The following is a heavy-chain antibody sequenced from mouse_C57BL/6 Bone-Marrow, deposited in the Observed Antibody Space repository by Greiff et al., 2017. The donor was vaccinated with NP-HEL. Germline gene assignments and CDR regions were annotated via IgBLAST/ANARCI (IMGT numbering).Heavy chain of an antibody. J-gene: IGHJ2*01. CDR2: IYPGGGST. Sequence: VKLQRPGAELVKPGASVKMSCKASGYTFTRYWITWVKQRPGLGLEWIGDIYPGGGSTNYNEKFKSKATLTVDTSSSTAYLHLSSLTSEDSEVYYCARGGYAFDYWGQGTTLTVSS. CDR1: GYTFTRYW. CDR3: ARGGYAFDY. V-gene: IGHV1-55*01. D-gene: IGHD2-2*01.